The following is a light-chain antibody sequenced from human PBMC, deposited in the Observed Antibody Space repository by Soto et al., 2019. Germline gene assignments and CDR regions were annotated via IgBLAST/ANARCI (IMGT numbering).Light chain of an antibody. CDR2: GAS. V-gene: IGKV3-15*01. Sequence: EIVMTQSPATLSVSPGESATLSCRASHSVRSSLAWYQQKPGQAPRLLIHGASTRATGIPGRFSGSGSGTEFTLIISSLQSEDFAVYYCQQYNEWPETFGHGTRVEIK. CDR1: HSVRSS. J-gene: IGKJ1*01. CDR3: QQYNEWPET.